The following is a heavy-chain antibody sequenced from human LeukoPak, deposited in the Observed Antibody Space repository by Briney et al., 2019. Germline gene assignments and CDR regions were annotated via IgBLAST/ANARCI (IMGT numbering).Heavy chain of an antibody. V-gene: IGHV4-39*07. Sequence: PSETLSLTCTVSGGSISSSSYYWGWIRQPPGKGLEWIGEIYHSGSTNYNPSLKSRVTMLLDKSKNQFFLNLSSVTAADTAVYYCAGLVGRYSSGLYYYYFDYWGQGTLVTVSS. CDR3: AGLVGRYSSGLYYYYFDY. J-gene: IGHJ4*02. CDR1: GGSISSSSYY. CDR2: IYHSGST. D-gene: IGHD3-22*01.